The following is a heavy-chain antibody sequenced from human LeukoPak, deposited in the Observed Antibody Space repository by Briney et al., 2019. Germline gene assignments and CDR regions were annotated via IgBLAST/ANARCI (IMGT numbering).Heavy chain of an antibody. CDR1: GFTFSSYA. Sequence: GGSLRLSCAASGFTFSSYAMSWVRQAPGKGLEWVSAISGSGGSTYYADSVKGRFTISRDNPKNTLYLQMNSLRAEDTAVYYCAKSVNDISSYYYYYGMDVWGQGTTVTVSS. CDR2: ISGSGGST. V-gene: IGHV3-23*01. CDR3: AKSVNDISSYYYYYGMDV. J-gene: IGHJ6*02. D-gene: IGHD3-9*01.